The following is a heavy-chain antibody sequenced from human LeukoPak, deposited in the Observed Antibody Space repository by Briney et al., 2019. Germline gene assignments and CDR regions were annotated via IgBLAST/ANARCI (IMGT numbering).Heavy chain of an antibody. CDR3: ARDRGSGWYASYYMDV. Sequence: ASVTVSCKASGYTFTSYYMHWVRQAPGPGLEWMGIINPSGGSTSYAQKFQGRVTMTRDTSMSTVYMELSSLRSEDTAVYYCARDRGSGWYASYYMDVWGKGTTVTISS. CDR2: INPSGGST. D-gene: IGHD6-19*01. CDR1: GYTFTSYY. V-gene: IGHV1-46*01. J-gene: IGHJ6*03.